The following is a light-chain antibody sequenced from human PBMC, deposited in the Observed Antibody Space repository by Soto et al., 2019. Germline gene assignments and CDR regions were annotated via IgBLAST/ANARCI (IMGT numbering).Light chain of an antibody. CDR2: EVT. V-gene: IGLV2-14*01. J-gene: IGLJ1*01. Sequence: QSVLTQPASVSGSPGQSITISCSGTSSDVGSYNHVAWYQQFPGKTPKLIIYEVTYRPSGVSHRFSASKSGNTASLTISGLQAADEADYYCISYTGSSTSYVFGTGTKVTVL. CDR3: ISYTGSSTSYV. CDR1: SSDVGSYNH.